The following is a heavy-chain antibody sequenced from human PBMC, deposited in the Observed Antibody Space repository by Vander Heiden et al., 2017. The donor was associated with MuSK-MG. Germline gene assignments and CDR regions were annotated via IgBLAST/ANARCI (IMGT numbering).Heavy chain of an antibody. CDR1: GGSISSGDYY. CDR3: ARERAEYQLLYYFDY. D-gene: IGHD2-2*01. CDR2: IYYSGST. V-gene: IGHV4-30-4*08. Sequence: QVQLQESGPGLVKPSQTLSLTCTVSGGSISSGDYYWSWIRQPPGKGLEWIGYIYYSGSTYYNPSLKCRVTISVDTSKNQVSLKLSSVTAADTAVYYCARERAEYQLLYYFDYWGHGTLVTVSS. J-gene: IGHJ4*01.